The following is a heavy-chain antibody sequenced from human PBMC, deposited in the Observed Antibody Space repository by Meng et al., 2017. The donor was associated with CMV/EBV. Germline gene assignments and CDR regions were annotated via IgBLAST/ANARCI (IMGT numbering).Heavy chain of an antibody. J-gene: IGHJ5*02. CDR1: GGTFSSYT. Sequence: CKASGGTFSSYTISWVRQAPGQGLEWMGRIIPILGIANYAQKFQGRVTITADKSTSTAYMELSSLRSEDTAVYYCTRDRLRQGFDPWGQGTLVTVSS. CDR3: TRDRLRQGFDP. V-gene: IGHV1-69*04. CDR2: IIPILGIA. D-gene: IGHD4-17*01.